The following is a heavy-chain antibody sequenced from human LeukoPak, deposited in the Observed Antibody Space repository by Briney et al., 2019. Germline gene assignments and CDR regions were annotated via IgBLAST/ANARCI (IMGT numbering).Heavy chain of an antibody. CDR2: ISLYNGNT. CDR3: ARGGPFFSSSSSKEYYFDY. CDR1: GYDFINYG. V-gene: IGHV1-18*01. D-gene: IGHD6-6*01. J-gene: IGHJ4*02. Sequence: ASVNVSCKASGYDFINYGITWVRQAPGQGLEWMGWISLYNGNTDYKLQGRVTMTTDTSTSTAYMELGSLRSDDTAVYYCARGGPFFSSSSSKEYYFDYWGQGTLVTVSS.